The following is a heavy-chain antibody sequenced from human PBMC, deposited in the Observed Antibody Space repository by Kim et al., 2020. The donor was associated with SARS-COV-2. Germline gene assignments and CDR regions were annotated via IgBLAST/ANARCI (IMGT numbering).Heavy chain of an antibody. D-gene: IGHD6-13*01. J-gene: IGHJ4*02. Sequence: SVKVSCKASGGTFSSYAISWVRQAPGQGLEWMGGIIPIFGTANYAQKFQGRVTITADESTSTAYMELSSLRSEDTAVYYCARGQSIAAADSYYFDYWGQGTLVTVSS. CDR3: ARGQSIAAADSYYFDY. CDR1: GGTFSSYA. V-gene: IGHV1-69*13. CDR2: IIPIFGTA.